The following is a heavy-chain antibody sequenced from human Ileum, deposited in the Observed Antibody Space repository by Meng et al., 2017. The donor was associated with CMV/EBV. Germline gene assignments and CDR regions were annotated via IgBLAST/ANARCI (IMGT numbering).Heavy chain of an antibody. J-gene: IGHJ6*02. CDR3: AKYISSTYYAYGLDV. CDR1: GFAFNNYP. CDR2: ISSAADNT. V-gene: IGHV3-23*01. Sequence: GESLKISCAASGFAFNNYPMAWVRQAPGMGPEWISTISSAADNTYYEDSVKGRFTISRDNSGNSLSLQMNSLRAGDTATYYCAKYISSTYYAYGLDVWGHGTTVTVSS. D-gene: IGHD1-14*01.